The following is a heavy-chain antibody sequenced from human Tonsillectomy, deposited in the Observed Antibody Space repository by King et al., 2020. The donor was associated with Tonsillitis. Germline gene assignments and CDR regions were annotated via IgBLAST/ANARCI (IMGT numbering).Heavy chain of an antibody. CDR2: ISVYNGNT. J-gene: IGHJ5*01. Sequence: VQLVESGAEVKKPGASVKVSCKASGYTFTNYGISWVRQAPGQGLEWMGWISVYNGNTNYAHKLQGRVTMTTDTSTSTAYMELRSLRSDDTAVYYCGRFGRGIAAGDRWFDSWGQGTLVTVSS. D-gene: IGHD6-13*01. CDR3: GRFGRGIAAGDRWFDS. CDR1: GYTFTNYG. V-gene: IGHV1-18*04.